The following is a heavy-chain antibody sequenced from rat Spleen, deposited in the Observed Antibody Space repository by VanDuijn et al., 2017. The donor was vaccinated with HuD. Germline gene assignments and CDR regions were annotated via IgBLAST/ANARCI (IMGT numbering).Heavy chain of an antibody. Sequence: EVQLVESGGGLVQPGRSLKLSCAASGFTFSDYYMAWVRQAPTKGLEWVATISYDGSSTYYRDSVKGRFTISRDNAKSTLYLQMDSLRSEDTATYYCARHFGSLDYWGQGVMVTVSS. CDR3: ARHFGSLDY. D-gene: IGHD4-3*01. V-gene: IGHV5-7*01. CDR1: GFTFSDYY. CDR2: ISYDGSST. J-gene: IGHJ2*01.